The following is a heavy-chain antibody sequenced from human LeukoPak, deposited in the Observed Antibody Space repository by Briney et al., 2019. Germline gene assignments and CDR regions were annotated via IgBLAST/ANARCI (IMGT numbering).Heavy chain of an antibody. CDR2: IYYSGST. CDR3: ARGRGYSYGYSWFDP. CDR1: GGSISSGSYY. D-gene: IGHD5-18*01. V-gene: IGHV4-61*01. Sequence: PSETLSLTCTVSGGSISSGSYYWSWIRQPPGKGLEWIGYIYYSGSTNYNPSLKSRVTISVDTSKNQFSLKLSSVTAADTAVYYCARGRGYSYGYSWFDPWGQGTLVTVSS. J-gene: IGHJ5*02.